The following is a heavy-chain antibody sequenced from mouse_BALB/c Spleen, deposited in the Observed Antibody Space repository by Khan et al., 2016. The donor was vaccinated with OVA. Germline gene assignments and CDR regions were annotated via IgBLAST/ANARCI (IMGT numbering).Heavy chain of an antibody. D-gene: IGHD1-1*01. CDR2: INPSTGYT. Sequence: QVQLKQSGAELAKPGASVKMSCKASGYTFINYWILWIKQRPGQGLEWIGYINPSTGYTEYNQNFKDKATLTVDISSSTAYMQLSSLTSEDSAVYYCARRGLRWDFDYWGQGTTLTVSS. CDR1: GYTFINYW. V-gene: IGHV1-7*01. CDR3: ARRGLRWDFDY. J-gene: IGHJ2*01.